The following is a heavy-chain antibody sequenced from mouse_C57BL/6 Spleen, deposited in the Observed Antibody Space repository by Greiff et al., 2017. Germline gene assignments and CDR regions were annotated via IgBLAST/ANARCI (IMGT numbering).Heavy chain of an antibody. CDR1: GYSITSDY. V-gene: IGHV3-8*01. CDR2: ISYSGST. D-gene: IGHD1-3*01. J-gene: IGHJ1*03. CDR3: ARYRSGDFHWYFDV. Sequence: VQLKQSGPGLTKPSQTLSLTCSVTGYSITSDYWNWIRKFPGNKLEYMGYISYSGSTYYNPSLKSRISITRDTSKNQYYLQLNSVTTEDTATYXCARYRSGDFHWYFDVWGTGTTVTVSS.